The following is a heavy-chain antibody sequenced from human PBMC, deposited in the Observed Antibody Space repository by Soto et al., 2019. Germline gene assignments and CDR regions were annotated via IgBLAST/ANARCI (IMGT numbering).Heavy chain of an antibody. CDR1: GFTFSSYW. Sequence: GGSLRLSCAASGFTFSSYWMHWVRQAPGKGLVWVSRINSDGSSTSYAGSVKGRFTISRDNAKNTLYLQMNSLRAEDTAVYYCVRTSLVVAAATREDYWGQGSLVTVSS. J-gene: IGHJ4*02. V-gene: IGHV3-74*01. CDR3: VRTSLVVAAATREDY. D-gene: IGHD2-15*01. CDR2: INSDGSST.